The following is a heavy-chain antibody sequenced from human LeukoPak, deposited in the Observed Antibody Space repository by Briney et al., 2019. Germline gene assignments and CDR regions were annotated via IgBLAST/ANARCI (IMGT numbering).Heavy chain of an antibody. Sequence: GGSLRLSCAASGFTVSSTYMSWVRQAPGKGLEWVSPISNRGGVTYYAESVKGRFTISRDNSKNTLYLQMNSLRAEDTAIYYCAKARGAAAANDFDYWGQGTLVTVSS. CDR1: GFTVSSTY. CDR3: AKARGAAAANDFDY. CDR2: ISNRGGVT. D-gene: IGHD6-13*01. V-gene: IGHV3-23*01. J-gene: IGHJ4*02.